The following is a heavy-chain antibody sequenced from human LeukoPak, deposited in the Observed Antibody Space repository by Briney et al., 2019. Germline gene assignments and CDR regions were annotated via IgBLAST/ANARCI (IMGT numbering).Heavy chain of an antibody. CDR3: ARDKGDYGDYPYYMDV. CDR2: ISAYNGNT. D-gene: IGHD4-17*01. CDR1: GYTFTSYG. Sequence: ASVKVSCKASGYTFTSYGISWVRQAPGQGLEWMGWISAYNGNTNYAQKLQGRVTMTTDTSTSTAYMELRSLRSDDTAVYYYARDKGDYGDYPYYMDVWGKGTTVTVSS. J-gene: IGHJ6*03. V-gene: IGHV1-18*01.